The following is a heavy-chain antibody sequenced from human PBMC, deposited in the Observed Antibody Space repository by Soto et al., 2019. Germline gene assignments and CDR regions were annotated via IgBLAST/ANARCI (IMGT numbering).Heavy chain of an antibody. V-gene: IGHV1-69*13. CDR1: GGTFSSYA. Sequence: SVKVSCKASGGTFSSYAISWVRQAPGQGLEWMGGIIPIFGTANYAQKFQGRVTITADESTSTAYMELSSLRSEDTAVYYCASPLSVGATAPHGAFVSWGQGTMVTV. J-gene: IGHJ3*01. D-gene: IGHD1-26*01. CDR3: ASPLSVGATAPHGAFVS. CDR2: IIPIFGTA.